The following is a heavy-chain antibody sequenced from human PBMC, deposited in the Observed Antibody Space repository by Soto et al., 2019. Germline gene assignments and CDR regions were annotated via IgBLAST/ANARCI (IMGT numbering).Heavy chain of an antibody. CDR3: ARGDDYGDSEVDY. CDR2: ISSSSSYI. D-gene: IGHD4-17*01. CDR1: GFTFSSYS. Sequence: GGSLRLSCAASGFTFSSYSMNWVRQAPGKGLEWVSSISSSSSYIYYADSVKGRFTISRDNAKNPLYLQMNSLRAEDTAVYYCARGDDYGDSEVDYWGQGTLVTVSS. V-gene: IGHV3-21*01. J-gene: IGHJ4*02.